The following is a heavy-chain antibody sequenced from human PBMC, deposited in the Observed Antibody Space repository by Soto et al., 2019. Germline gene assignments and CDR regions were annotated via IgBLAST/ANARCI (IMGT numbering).Heavy chain of an antibody. Sequence: SVKVSCKASGGTFSSYAISWVRQAPGQGLEWMGGIIPIFGTANYAQKFQGRVTITADESTSTAYMELSSLRSEDTAVYYCARVERFLKWLHLGDYYYGMDVWGQGTTVTVSS. CDR2: IIPIFGTA. V-gene: IGHV1-69*13. J-gene: IGHJ6*02. D-gene: IGHD3-3*01. CDR1: GGTFSSYA. CDR3: ARVERFLKWLHLGDYYYGMDV.